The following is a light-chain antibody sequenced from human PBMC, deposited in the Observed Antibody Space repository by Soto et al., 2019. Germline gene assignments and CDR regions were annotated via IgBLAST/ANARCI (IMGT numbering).Light chain of an antibody. V-gene: IGKV3-20*01. CDR1: QSVRSSY. J-gene: IGKJ4*01. CDR3: QHYGGSYPLT. Sequence: EIELTQYPSTLSSSPGESATLSCRASQSVRSSYIGWYQQKPGQAPSLLIYGASTRVAGIADRFSGGGSGTTFTLTISRLEPEDFVVYYCQHYGGSYPLTFGGGTKVEI. CDR2: GAS.